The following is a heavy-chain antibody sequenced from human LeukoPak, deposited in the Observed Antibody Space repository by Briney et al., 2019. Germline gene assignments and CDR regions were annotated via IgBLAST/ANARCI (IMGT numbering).Heavy chain of an antibody. J-gene: IGHJ3*02. D-gene: IGHD3-10*01. CDR1: GGTFSSYA. CDR3: ATHYRRVGLWFGEYGADAFDI. V-gene: IGHV1-69*06. Sequence: SVKVSCKASGGTFSSYAISWVRQAPGQGLEWMGGIIPIFGTANYAQKFQGRVTITADKSTSTAYMELSSLRSEDTAVYYCATHYRRVGLWFGEYGADAFDIWGQGTMVTVSS. CDR2: IIPIFGTA.